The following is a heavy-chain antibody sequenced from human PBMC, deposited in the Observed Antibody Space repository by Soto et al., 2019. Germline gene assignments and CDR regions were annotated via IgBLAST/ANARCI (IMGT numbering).Heavy chain of an antibody. CDR2: ISGTGGIT. Sequence: EVQLLQSGGGLVQPGGSLRLSCAASGFAFGNYPMAWVRQTPGKGLEWISTISGTGGITDYEDSVKGRFTVSIDYSKDTVHLQMNSLSAEDTAVYYCAKDRTMARGVRAFDIWGQGTMVNISS. D-gene: IGHD3-10*01. J-gene: IGHJ3*02. CDR1: GFAFGNYP. CDR3: AKDRTMARGVRAFDI. V-gene: IGHV3-23*01.